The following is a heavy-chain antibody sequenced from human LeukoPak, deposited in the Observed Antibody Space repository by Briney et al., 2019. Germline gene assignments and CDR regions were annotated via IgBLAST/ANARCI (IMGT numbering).Heavy chain of an antibody. J-gene: IGHJ4*02. D-gene: IGHD6-13*01. V-gene: IGHV4-30-4*01. CDR2: IYYSGST. CDR3: ARDRAAAAGIFDY. Sequence: SETLSLTCTVSGGSISSGDYYWSWIRQPPGKGLEWIGYIYYSGSTYYNPSLKSRVTISVDTSKNQFSLKLSSVTAADTAAYYCARDRAAAAGIFDYWGQGTLVTVSS. CDR1: GGSISSGDYY.